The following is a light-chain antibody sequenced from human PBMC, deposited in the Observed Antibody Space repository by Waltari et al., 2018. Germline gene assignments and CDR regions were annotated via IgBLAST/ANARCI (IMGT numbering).Light chain of an antibody. Sequence: EIVLTQSPATLSWAPGERATLSCRASQSVSSDLAWYQQKPGQAPRLLIYDASNRATGIPARFSGSGSGTDFTLTISSLEPEDFAVYYCQQRSNWPLTFGPGTKVDIK. CDR1: QSVSSD. CDR2: DAS. V-gene: IGKV3-11*01. CDR3: QQRSNWPLT. J-gene: IGKJ3*01.